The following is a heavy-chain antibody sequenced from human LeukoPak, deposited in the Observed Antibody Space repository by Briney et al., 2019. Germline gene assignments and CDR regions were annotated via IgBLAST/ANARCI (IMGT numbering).Heavy chain of an antibody. Sequence: PGGSLRLSCAASGFTFSSYAMSWVRQAPGKGLEWVSAISGSGGSTYYADSVRGRFTIPRDNSKSTLSLQMNSLRAEDTAIYYCATYRQVLLPFESWGQGTLVTVSS. J-gene: IGHJ4*02. V-gene: IGHV3-23*01. CDR3: ATYRQVLLPFES. CDR1: GFTFSSYA. D-gene: IGHD2-8*02. CDR2: ISGSGGST.